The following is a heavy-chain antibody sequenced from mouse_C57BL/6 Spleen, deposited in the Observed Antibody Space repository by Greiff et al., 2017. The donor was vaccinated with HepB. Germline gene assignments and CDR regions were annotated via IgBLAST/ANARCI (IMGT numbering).Heavy chain of an antibody. V-gene: IGHV1-52*01. CDR2: IDPSDSET. CDR1: GYTFTSYW. Sequence: QVQLQQPGAELVRPGSSVKLSCKASGYTFTSYWMHWVKQRPIQGLEWIGNIDPSDSETHYNQKFKDKATLTVDKSSSTAYIQRSSLTSEDSAVYYCARRTVVAPYAMDYWGQGTSVTVSS. CDR3: ARRTVVAPYAMDY. J-gene: IGHJ4*01. D-gene: IGHD1-1*01.